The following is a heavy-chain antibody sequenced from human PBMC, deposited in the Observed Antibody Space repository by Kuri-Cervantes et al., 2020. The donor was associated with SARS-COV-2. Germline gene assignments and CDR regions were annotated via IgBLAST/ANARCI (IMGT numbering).Heavy chain of an antibody. Sequence: ASVKVSCKASGYTFASYYMHWVRQAPGQGLEWMGIINPSGGSTSYARKFQGRVTMTRDTSTSTVYMELSSLRSEDTAVYYCARVVPAAINGMDVWGQGTTVTVSS. CDR1: GYTFASYY. D-gene: IGHD2-2*01. CDR2: INPSGGST. V-gene: IGHV1-46*03. J-gene: IGHJ6*02. CDR3: ARVVPAAINGMDV.